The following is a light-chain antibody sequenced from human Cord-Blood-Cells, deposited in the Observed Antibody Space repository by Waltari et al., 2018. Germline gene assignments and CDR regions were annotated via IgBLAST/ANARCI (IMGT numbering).Light chain of an antibody. Sequence: TQMTQSPSSLSASVGDTVTLTCRARQSISSYLNWYQQKPGKAPKLLIYAASSLQSGVPSRFSGSGSGTDFTLTISSLQPEDFATYYCQQSYSTPRTFGQGTKVEIK. CDR2: AAS. CDR1: QSISSY. V-gene: IGKV1-39*01. J-gene: IGKJ1*01. CDR3: QQSYSTPRT.